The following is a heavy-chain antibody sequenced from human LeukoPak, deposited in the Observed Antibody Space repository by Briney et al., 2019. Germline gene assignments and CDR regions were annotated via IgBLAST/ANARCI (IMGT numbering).Heavy chain of an antibody. D-gene: IGHD3-10*01. J-gene: IGHJ4*02. CDR2: IYHSGST. CDR3: AREGYGSGSYPHFDY. CDR1: GYSISSGYY. Sequence: KPSETLSLTCAVSGYSISSGYYWGWIRQPPGKGLEWSGSIYHSGSTYYNPSLKSRVTISVDTSKNQFSLKLSSVTAADTAVYYCAREGYGSGSYPHFDYWGQGTLVTVSS. V-gene: IGHV4-38-2*02.